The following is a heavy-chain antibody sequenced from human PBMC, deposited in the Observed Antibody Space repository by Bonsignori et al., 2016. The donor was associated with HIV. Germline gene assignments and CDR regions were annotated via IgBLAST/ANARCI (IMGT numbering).Heavy chain of an antibody. V-gene: IGHV3-74*01. Sequence: WIRQPPGKGLVWVSRINGVGSSTSYADSVKGRFTISRDNAKNTLYLQMNSLRDEDTAMYYCARGPLVSAWYYDSSGYLNYWGQGALVTVSS. CDR2: INGVGSST. CDR3: ARGPLVSAWYYDSSGYLNY. D-gene: IGHD3-22*01. J-gene: IGHJ4*02.